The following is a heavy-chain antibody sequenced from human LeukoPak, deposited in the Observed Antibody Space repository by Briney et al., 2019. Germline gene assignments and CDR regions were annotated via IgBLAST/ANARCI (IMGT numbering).Heavy chain of an antibody. Sequence: ASVKVSCKTSGYTFTNYDINWVRQAPGQELEWMGWMNPNSGNTGYAQKFQDRVTMTCNTSINTAYMELSSLTSEDTAFYYCARGHGILTGHYFSHNYYFDSWGQGTLVTVSS. CDR2: MNPNSGNT. D-gene: IGHD3-9*01. V-gene: IGHV1-8*01. CDR1: GYTFTNYD. CDR3: ARGHGILTGHYFSHNYYFDS. J-gene: IGHJ4*02.